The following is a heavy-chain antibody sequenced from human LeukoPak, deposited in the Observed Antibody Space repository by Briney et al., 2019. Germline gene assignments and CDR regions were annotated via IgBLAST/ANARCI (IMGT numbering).Heavy chain of an antibody. J-gene: IGHJ6*02. V-gene: IGHV3-11*05. D-gene: IGHD6-19*01. CDR2: ISSSSSYT. Sequence: PGGSLRLSCAASGFTFSDYYMSWIRQAPGKGLEWVSYISSSSSYTNYADSVKGRFTISRDNAKNSLYLQMNSLRAEDTAVYYCAREELSGWYAVGGYYYYYGMDVWGQGTTVTVSS. CDR3: AREELSGWYAVGGYYYYYGMDV. CDR1: GFTFSDYY.